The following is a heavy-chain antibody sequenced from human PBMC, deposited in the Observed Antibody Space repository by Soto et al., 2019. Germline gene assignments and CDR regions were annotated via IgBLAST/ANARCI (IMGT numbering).Heavy chain of an antibody. CDR2: INHSGST. V-gene: IGHV4-34*01. Sequence: PSQNLPLTCAVYGGSSSGYYCSWIRQPPGKGLEWIGEINHSGSTNYNPSLKSRVTISVDTPKNQFSLKLSSVTAADTAVYYCARDASLRRACAYWSQGTLVLVSS. CDR3: ARDASLRRACAY. J-gene: IGHJ4*02. CDR1: GGSSSGYY.